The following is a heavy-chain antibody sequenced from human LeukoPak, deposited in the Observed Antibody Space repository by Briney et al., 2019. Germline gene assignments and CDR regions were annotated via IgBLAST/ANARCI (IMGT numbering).Heavy chain of an antibody. Sequence: GGSLRLSCAASGFTFSSYGMSWVRQAPGKGLEWVSAISGSGGSTYYADSVKGRFTISRDNSKNTLYLQMNSLRAEDTAVYYCARGGYMTPVDPWGQGTLVTVSS. CDR1: GFTFSSYG. CDR3: ARGGYMTPVDP. J-gene: IGHJ5*02. D-gene: IGHD3-10*01. V-gene: IGHV3-23*01. CDR2: ISGSGGST.